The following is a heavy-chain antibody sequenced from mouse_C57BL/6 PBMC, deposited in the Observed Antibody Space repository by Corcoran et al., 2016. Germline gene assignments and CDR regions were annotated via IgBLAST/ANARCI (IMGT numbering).Heavy chain of an antibody. Sequence: QIQLVQSGPELKKPGETVKISCKASGYTFTTYGMCWVKQAPGKGLKRMGWINTYSGVPTYADDFKGRFAFSLETSASTAYLQINNLKNEDTVTYFCARAGGLAWFAYWVQGTLVTVSA. J-gene: IGHJ3*01. CDR1: GYTFTTYG. D-gene: IGHD2-2*01. CDR2: INTYSGVP. V-gene: IGHV9-3*01. CDR3: ARAGGLAWFAY.